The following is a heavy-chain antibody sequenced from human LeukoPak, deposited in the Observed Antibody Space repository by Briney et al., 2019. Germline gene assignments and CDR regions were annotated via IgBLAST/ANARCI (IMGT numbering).Heavy chain of an antibody. J-gene: IGHJ6*03. CDR2: INPNSGGT. CDR1: GYTFTSYG. CDR3: AIASRLVVAATLSYYYYMDV. D-gene: IGHD2-15*01. V-gene: IGHV1-2*06. Sequence: ASVKVSCKASGYTFTSYGISWVRQAPGQGLEWMGRINPNSGGTNYAQKFQGRVTMTRDTSISTAYMELSRLRSDDTAVYYCAIASRLVVAATLSYYYYMDVWGKGTTVTVSS.